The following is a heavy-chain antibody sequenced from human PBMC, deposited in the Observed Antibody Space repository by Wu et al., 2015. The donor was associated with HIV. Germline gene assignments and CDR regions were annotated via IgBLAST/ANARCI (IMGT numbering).Heavy chain of an antibody. J-gene: IGHJ6*02. Sequence: QVQLVQSGAEVKKPGASVMVSCKASGYTFTNYDINWVRQAAGQGLEWMGWMNPISDNTGYAQKFQGRVTMTSNTSITTAYMELSSLRSEDTAVYYCARSKPRYYYDSSGYYSQNHDYYGMDVWGQGTTVTVSS. CDR3: ARSKPRYYYDSSGYYSQNHDYYGMDV. V-gene: IGHV1-8*01. CDR2: MNPISDNT. D-gene: IGHD3-22*01. CDR1: GYTFTNYD.